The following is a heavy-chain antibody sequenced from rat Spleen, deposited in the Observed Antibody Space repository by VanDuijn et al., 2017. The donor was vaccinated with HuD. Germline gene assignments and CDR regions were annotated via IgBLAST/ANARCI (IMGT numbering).Heavy chain of an antibody. Sequence: EVQLVESGGGLVQPGRSLKLSCVTSGFTFSTFPMAWVRQAPKKGLEWVASISYEGSSTYYPDSVKGRFTISRDDAKNTLYLQMDSLRSEDTATYYCARHGIPFAYWGQGTLVTVSS. V-gene: IGHV5-29*01. J-gene: IGHJ3*01. CDR1: GFTFSTFP. D-gene: IGHD4-2*01. CDR2: ISYEGSST. CDR3: ARHGIPFAY.